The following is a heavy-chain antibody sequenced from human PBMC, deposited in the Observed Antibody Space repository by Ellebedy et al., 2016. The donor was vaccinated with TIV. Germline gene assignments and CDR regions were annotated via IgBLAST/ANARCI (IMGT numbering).Heavy chain of an antibody. V-gene: IGHV4-4*01. CDR1: GGSISSSNW. CDR2: IYHSVST. J-gene: IGHJ5*02. Sequence: MPSETLSLTCGVSGGSISSSNWWSWVRQPPGKGLAWIGEIYHSVSTNSNPSLKSHVPISVDKSKNQFSLKLSSVPAADTAVYRCVHYLVGWGGRGSWGQGTLVTVSS. D-gene: IGHD2/OR15-2a*01. CDR3: VHYLVGWGGRGS.